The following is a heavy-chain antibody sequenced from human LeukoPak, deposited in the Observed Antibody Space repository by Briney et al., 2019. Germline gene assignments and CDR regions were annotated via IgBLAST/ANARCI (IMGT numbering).Heavy chain of an antibody. Sequence: SQTLSLTCTVSGGSISSGDYYWGWIRQPPGKGLEWIGYIYYSGSTYYNPSLKSRVTISLHTSKNQFSPQLSSVTAADTAVYYCARTEVSSGSEDYWGQGTLVTVSS. D-gene: IGHD6-19*01. V-gene: IGHV4-30-4*08. J-gene: IGHJ4*02. CDR2: IYYSGST. CDR3: ARTEVSSGSEDY. CDR1: GGSISSGDYY.